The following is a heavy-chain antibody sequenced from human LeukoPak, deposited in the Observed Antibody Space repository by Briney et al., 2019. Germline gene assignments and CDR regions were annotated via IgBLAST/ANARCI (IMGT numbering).Heavy chain of an antibody. Sequence: GGSPRLSCAASGFTFSNYAMSWVRQAPGKGLEWVSAVSGRDTSTYYTDSVKGRFTISRDNSKNTLYLQMNSLSAEDTAIYYCAKWGDYDVLTGYYDSDYWGQGTLVTVSS. CDR3: AKWGDYDVLTGYYDSDY. V-gene: IGHV3-23*01. CDR2: VSGRDTST. CDR1: GFTFSNYA. J-gene: IGHJ4*02. D-gene: IGHD3-9*01.